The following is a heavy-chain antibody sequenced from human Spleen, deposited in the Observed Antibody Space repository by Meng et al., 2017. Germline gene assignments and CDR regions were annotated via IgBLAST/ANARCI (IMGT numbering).Heavy chain of an antibody. J-gene: IGHJ3*02. CDR2: IYHGGST. V-gene: IGHV4-59*01. Sequence: SETLSLTCTVSGGSINSYYWSWIRQPPGKGLEWIEYIYHGGSTNYNPSLKSRVTILVDTSTNQISLKLRSVTAADSAVYYCARPHAGPYAFDIWGQGTMVTVSS. CDR3: ARPHAGPYAFDI. CDR1: GGSINSYY.